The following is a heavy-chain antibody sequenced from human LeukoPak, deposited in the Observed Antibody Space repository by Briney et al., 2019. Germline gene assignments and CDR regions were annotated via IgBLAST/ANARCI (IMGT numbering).Heavy chain of an antibody. J-gene: IGHJ3*02. V-gene: IGHV4-31*03. CDR2: IYYSGST. CDR3: ARVPQPPVVVVTATDAFDI. Sequence: PSETLSLTCTVSGGSVSSGSYYWSWIRQPPGKGLEWIGYIYYSGSTYYNPSLKSRVTISVDTSKNQFSLKLSSVTAADTAVYYCARVPQPPVVVVTATDAFDIWGQGTMVTVSS. D-gene: IGHD2-21*02. CDR1: GGSVSSGSYY.